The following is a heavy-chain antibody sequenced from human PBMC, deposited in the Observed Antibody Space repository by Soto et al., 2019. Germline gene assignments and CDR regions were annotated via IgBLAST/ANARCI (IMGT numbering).Heavy chain of an antibody. CDR2: IIPIFGTV. Sequence: SVKVSCKASGDTFSSYTINWVRQAPGQGLEWMGGIIPIFGTVNYTQKFQGRVTITADESTSTAYIDLSSLRSEDTAVYYCARCGSITMLGDHSYYYHMDVWGQGTTVTVSS. CDR3: ARCGSITMLGDHSYYYHMDV. CDR1: GDTFSSYT. V-gene: IGHV1-69*13. J-gene: IGHJ6*02. D-gene: IGHD3-3*01.